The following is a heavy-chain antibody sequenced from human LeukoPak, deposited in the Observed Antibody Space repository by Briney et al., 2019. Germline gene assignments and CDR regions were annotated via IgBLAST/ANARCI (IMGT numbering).Heavy chain of an antibody. J-gene: IGHJ4*02. CDR3: ARVERSSSFVY. CDR1: GYTFTSYG. CDR2: ISAYNGNT. D-gene: IGHD6-6*01. V-gene: IGHV1-18*01. Sequence: ASVKVSCKASGYTFTSYGISWVRQAPGQGLEWMGWISAYNGNTNYAQKLQGRVTMTTDTFTSTAYMELRGLRSDDTAVNYCARVERSSSFVYWGQGTLVTVSS.